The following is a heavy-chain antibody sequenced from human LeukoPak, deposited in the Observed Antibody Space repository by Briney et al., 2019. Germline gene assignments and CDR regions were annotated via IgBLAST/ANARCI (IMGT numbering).Heavy chain of an antibody. J-gene: IGHJ5*02. CDR3: ARGGGGAIDKDNRFDP. CDR2: ISSSSTI. D-gene: IGHD3-16*01. CDR1: GFTLSSYS. V-gene: IGHV3-48*02. Sequence: GGSLRLSCAASGFTLSSYSMNWVRQAPGKGLEWVSYISSSSTIYYADSVKGRFTISRDDAKNSLYLQMNSLRDEDTAVYYCARGGGGAIDKDNRFDPWGQGTLVTVSS.